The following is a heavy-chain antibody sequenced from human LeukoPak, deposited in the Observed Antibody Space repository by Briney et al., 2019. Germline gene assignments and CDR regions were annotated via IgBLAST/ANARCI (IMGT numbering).Heavy chain of an antibody. CDR2: INHSGST. V-gene: IGHV4-34*01. CDR1: GGSFSGYY. CDR3: ARRRPWGHNAFDF. J-gene: IGHJ3*01. Sequence: NTSETLSLTCAVYGGSFSGYYWSWIRQPPGKGLGWIGEINHSGSTNYNPSLKSRVTISVDTSKNQFSLQLSSVTPEDSAVYYCARRRPWGHNAFDFWGRGTMVTVSS. D-gene: IGHD3-16*01.